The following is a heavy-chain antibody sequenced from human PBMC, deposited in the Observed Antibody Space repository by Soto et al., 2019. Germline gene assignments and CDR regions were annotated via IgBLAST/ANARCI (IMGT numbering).Heavy chain of an antibody. CDR2: ISGSGGST. V-gene: IGHV3-23*01. CDR3: AKDPNYCSGGSCYLWYFDY. CDR1: GFTFSSYA. J-gene: IGHJ4*02. D-gene: IGHD2-15*01. Sequence: GGSLSLSCAASGFTFSSYAMSWVRQAPGKGLEWVSAISGSGGSTYYADSVKGRFTISRDNSKNTLYLQMNSLRAEDTAVYYCAKDPNYCSGGSCYLWYFDYWGQGTLVTVSS.